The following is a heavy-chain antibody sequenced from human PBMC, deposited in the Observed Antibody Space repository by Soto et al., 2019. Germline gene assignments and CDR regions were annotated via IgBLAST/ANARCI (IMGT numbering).Heavy chain of an antibody. CDR1: GFTFSSYG. V-gene: IGHV3-30*18. D-gene: IGHD6-19*01. CDR3: AKDRDSSGWFSGYYYGVDV. CDR2: ISYDGSNK. J-gene: IGHJ6*02. Sequence: PGGSLRLSCAASGFTFSSYGMHWVRQAPCKGLEWVALISYDGSNKYYADSVKGRFTISRDNSKNTLSLQVSSPRPEDTAVYYCAKDRDSSGWFSGYYYGVDVWGQGTTVTVSS.